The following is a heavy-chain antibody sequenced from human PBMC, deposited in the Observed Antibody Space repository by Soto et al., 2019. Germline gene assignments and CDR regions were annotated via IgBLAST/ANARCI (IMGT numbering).Heavy chain of an antibody. D-gene: IGHD5-18*01. V-gene: IGHV3-43*01. CDR3: AKGLRTPMVLGWFDP. CDR2: ITWNGGTT. J-gene: IGHJ5*02. CDR1: GFTFDDFS. Sequence: GGSLRLSCAVSGFTFDDFSMHWVRQAPGKGLEWVSLITWNGGTTYYADSVKGRFTISRDNSKNSLYLQMNSLRTEDTAFYYCAKGLRTPMVLGWFDPWGQGTLVTVSS.